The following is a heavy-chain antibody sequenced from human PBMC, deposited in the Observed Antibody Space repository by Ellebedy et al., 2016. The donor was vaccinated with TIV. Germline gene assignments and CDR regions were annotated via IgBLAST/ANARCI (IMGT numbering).Heavy chain of an antibody. CDR2: IYYSGTT. V-gene: IGHV4-30-4*01. J-gene: IGHJ3*01. CDR1: GGSMISNDHY. CDR3: ARGGGDRPHALDL. Sequence: MPSETLSLTCTVSGGSMISNDHYWSWVRQPHGKGLEWIGYIYYSGTTYYNPSLKHRLTLSIDRSKGQVSLKLASVTAATTAVYYCARGGGDRPHALDLWGQGTMVTVSS. D-gene: IGHD3-10*01.